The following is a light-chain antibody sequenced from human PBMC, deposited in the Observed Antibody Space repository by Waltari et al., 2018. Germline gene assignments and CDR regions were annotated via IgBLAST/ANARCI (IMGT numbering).Light chain of an antibody. CDR3: QQYSSFST. V-gene: IGKV1-5*03. CDR2: MAS. Sequence: DIQMTQPPSTLSASVGDRVTISCRASQNVGTWLAWYQQKPGKAPKLLIYMASSLESGVPSRFSGSGSGTEFTLTISSLQPDDFATYSCQQYSSFSTFGQGTKV. J-gene: IGKJ2*01. CDR1: QNVGTW.